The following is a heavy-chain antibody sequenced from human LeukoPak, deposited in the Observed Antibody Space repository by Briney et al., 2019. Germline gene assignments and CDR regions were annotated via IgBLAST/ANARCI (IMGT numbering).Heavy chain of an antibody. CDR3: AELGITMIGGV. D-gene: IGHD3-10*02. V-gene: IGHV4-4*07. CDR2: IHTSGYT. J-gene: IGHJ6*04. CDR1: GDSFSDYY. Sequence: PSETLSLTCTISGDSFSDYYWSWIRQPAGKRLEWIGRIHTSGYTNYNPSLKSRVTMSVDTSKNQFSLKLSSVTAADTAVYYCAELGITMIGGVWGKGTTVTISS.